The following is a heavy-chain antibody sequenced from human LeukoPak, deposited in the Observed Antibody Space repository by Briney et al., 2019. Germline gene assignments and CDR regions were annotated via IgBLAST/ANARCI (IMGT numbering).Heavy chain of an antibody. CDR1: GGSISSGGYY. CDR2: IYYSGST. D-gene: IGHD3-16*02. V-gene: IGHV4-30-4*08. Sequence: SETLSLTCTVSGGSISSGGYYWSWIRQHPGKGLEWIGYIYYSGSTYYNPSLKSRVTISVDTSKNQFSLKLSSVTAADTAVYYCARGGTFGGVIVIGDIWGQGTMVTVSS. CDR3: ARGGTFGGVIVIGDI. J-gene: IGHJ3*02.